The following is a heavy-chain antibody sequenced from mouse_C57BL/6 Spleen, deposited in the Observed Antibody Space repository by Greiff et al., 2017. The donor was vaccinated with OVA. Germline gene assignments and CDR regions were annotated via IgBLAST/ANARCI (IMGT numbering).Heavy chain of an antibody. CDR1: GYAFSSSW. CDR2: IYPGDGDT. J-gene: IGHJ4*01. CDR3: AKESPTGY. Sequence: VQLQQSGPELVKPGASVKISCKASGYAFSSSWMNWVKQRPGKGLEWIGRIYPGDGDTNYNGKFKGKATLTADKSSSTAYMQLSSLTSEDSAVYFCAKESPTGYWGQGTSVTVSS. V-gene: IGHV1-82*01.